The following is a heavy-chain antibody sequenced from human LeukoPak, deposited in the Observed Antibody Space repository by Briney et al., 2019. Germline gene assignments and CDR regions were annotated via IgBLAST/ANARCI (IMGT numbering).Heavy chain of an antibody. CDR1: GGSISSSNW. CDR2: IYHSGST. V-gene: IGHV4-4*02. D-gene: IGHD3-16*02. CDR3: ARWPDYDYVWGSYRPPQRYYYYGMDV. Sequence: SETLSLTCAVSGGSISSSNWWSWVRQPPGKGLEWIGEIYHSGSTNNNPSLKSRVTISVDKSKNQFSLKLSSVTAADTAVYYCARWPDYDYVWGSYRPPQRYYYYGMDVWGQGTTVTVSS. J-gene: IGHJ6*02.